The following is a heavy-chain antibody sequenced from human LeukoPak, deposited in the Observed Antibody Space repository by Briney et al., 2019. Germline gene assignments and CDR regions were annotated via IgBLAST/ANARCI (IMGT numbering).Heavy chain of an antibody. CDR2: IYYSGST. J-gene: IGHJ4*02. CDR1: GGSISSYY. CDR3: ARGRTYYYGSGSHYFDY. D-gene: IGHD3-10*01. Sequence: PSETLSLTCTVSGGSISSYYWSWIRQPPGKGLEWIGYIYYSGSTNYNPSLKSRVTISVDTSKNQFSLKLSSVTAADTAVYYCARGRTYYYGSGSHYFDYWGQGTLVTVSS. V-gene: IGHV4-59*01.